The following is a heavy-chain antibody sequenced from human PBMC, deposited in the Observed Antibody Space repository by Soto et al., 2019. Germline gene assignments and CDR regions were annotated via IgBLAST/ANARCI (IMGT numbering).Heavy chain of an antibody. CDR1: GYTFSNYA. V-gene: IGHV1-18*01. CDR2: ISTDDGYT. CDR3: ARDRLHSGYDGDY. J-gene: IGHJ4*02. Sequence: VQLVQSGAEVKKPGASVKVSCKASGYTFSNYAISWVRQAPGQGLEWMGWISTDDGYTNYARDRVTMTKDSSTNTAYMELRSLRSDDTAIYYCARDRLHSGYDGDYWGQGTLVTVSS. D-gene: IGHD5-12*01.